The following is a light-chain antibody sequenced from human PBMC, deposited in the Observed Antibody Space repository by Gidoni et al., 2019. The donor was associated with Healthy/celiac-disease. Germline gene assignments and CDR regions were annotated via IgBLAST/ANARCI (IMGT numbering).Light chain of an antibody. J-gene: IGKJ3*01. Sequence: EIVMTQSPATLSVSPGERATLSCRASQSVSSNLAWYQQKPGQAPRLLIYGASTRATGIPARFSGSVSGTAFTLPIRSLQSADFAVYYCQQGETFGPGTKVDIQ. V-gene: IGKV3-15*01. CDR2: GAS. CDR3: QQGET. CDR1: QSVSSN.